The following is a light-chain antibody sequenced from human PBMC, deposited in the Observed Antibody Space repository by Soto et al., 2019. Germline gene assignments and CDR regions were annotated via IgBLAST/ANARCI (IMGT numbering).Light chain of an antibody. CDR2: DND. J-gene: IGLJ2*01. Sequence: QSVLTQPPSLSAAPGQKVTISCSGSSSNIGNNHVSWYRQLPGTAPKLLIYDNDKRPSGVPDLFSGSKAGTSATLGITGLQTGDEAYYYCRKWYSRLPAVVFGGGTKLTVL. V-gene: IGLV1-51*01. CDR3: RKWYSRLPAVV. CDR1: SSNIGNNH.